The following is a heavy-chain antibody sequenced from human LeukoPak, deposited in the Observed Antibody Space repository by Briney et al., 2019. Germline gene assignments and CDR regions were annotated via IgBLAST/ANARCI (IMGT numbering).Heavy chain of an antibody. CDR3: AKAPSGIAEAGYFDY. J-gene: IGHJ4*02. D-gene: IGHD6-19*01. V-gene: IGHV3-9*01. CDR1: GFTFDDYA. CDR2: ISWNSGSI. Sequence: GGSLRLSCAASGFTFDDYAMHWVRQAPGKGLEWVSGISWNSGSIGYADSVKGRFTISRDNAKNSLYLQMNSLRAEDTALYYCAKAPSGIAEAGYFDYWGQGTLVTVSS.